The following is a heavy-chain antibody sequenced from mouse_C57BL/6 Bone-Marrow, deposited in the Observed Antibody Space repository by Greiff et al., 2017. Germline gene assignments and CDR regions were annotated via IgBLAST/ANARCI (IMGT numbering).Heavy chain of an antibody. CDR3: ARRDQILLGAMDY. CDR2: ISNGGGRT. D-gene: IGHD1-1*01. Sequence: EVKVVESGGGLVQPGGSLKLSCAASGFTFSDYYMYWVRQTPEKRLEWVAYISNGGGRTYYPDTVKGRFTISRDNAKNTLYLQMSRLKSEDTAMYYCARRDQILLGAMDYWGQGTSVTVSS. CDR1: GFTFSDYY. V-gene: IGHV5-12*01. J-gene: IGHJ4*01.